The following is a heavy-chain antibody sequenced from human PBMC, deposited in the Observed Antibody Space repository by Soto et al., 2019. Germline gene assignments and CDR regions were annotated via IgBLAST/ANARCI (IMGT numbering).Heavy chain of an antibody. CDR2: INHSGST. V-gene: IGHV4-34*09. J-gene: IGHJ5*02. CDR1: GGSFSGYY. D-gene: IGHD4-17*01. Sequence: PSETLSLTCAVYGGSFSGYYWSWIRQPPGKGLEWIGEINHSGSTNYNPSLKSRLTIFVDTSKNLFSLNLRSVTAADTAVYYCARVSATLTYRFDPWGQGTRVTVSS. CDR3: ARVSATLTYRFDP.